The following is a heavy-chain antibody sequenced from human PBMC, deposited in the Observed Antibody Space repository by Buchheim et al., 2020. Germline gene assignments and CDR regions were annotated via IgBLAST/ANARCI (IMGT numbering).Heavy chain of an antibody. J-gene: IGHJ4*02. D-gene: IGHD6-13*01. CDR3: ARHKSAQQLDY. CDR1: GGSISSSSYY. Sequence: QLQLQESGPGLVKPSETLALTCTVSGGSISSSSYYWGWIRQPPGKWLEWIGSIYYSGTTYYNPSLRRRVYIPVDTSKYQFSLKLSSGTTAGTAVYYCARHKSAQQLDYWGQG. V-gene: IGHV4-39*01. CDR2: IYYSGTT.